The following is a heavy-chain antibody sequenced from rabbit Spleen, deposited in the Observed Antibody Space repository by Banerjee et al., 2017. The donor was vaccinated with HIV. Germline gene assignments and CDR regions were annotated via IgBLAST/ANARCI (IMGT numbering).Heavy chain of an antibody. CDR2: IDTGSRDFT. J-gene: IGHJ4*01. CDR1: GFDFSNYNF. V-gene: IGHV1S40*01. Sequence: LMEYGGDLVQPGASLTLTCTASGFDFSNYNFMCWVRQAPGKGLEWIACIDTGSRDFTYYASWAKGRFTISKTSSTTVTLQMTSLTAADTATYFCARDYVDSGGLWGPGTLVTVS. CDR3: ARDYVDSGGL. D-gene: IGHD4-2*01.